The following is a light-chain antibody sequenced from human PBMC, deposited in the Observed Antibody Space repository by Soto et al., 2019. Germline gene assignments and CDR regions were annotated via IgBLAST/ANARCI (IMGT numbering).Light chain of an antibody. Sequence: QSVLTQPASVSGSPGQSITISCTGTSSDVGNYNLVSWYQQHPGKAPKLMIYDVSKRPSGVSNRFSGSKSGNTASLTISGLQADDEADYYCCSYAGDSYVFGTVTKVTVL. V-gene: IGLV2-23*02. CDR3: CSYAGDSYV. CDR1: SSDVGNYNL. CDR2: DVS. J-gene: IGLJ1*01.